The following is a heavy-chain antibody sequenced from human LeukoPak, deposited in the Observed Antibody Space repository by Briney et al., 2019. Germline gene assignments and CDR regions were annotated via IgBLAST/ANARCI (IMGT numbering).Heavy chain of an antibody. V-gene: IGHV3-21*01. D-gene: IGHD1-14*01. CDR3: ATETIGRHYNY. CDR1: GFTFSSCG. Sequence: GGSLRLSCAASGFTFSSCGFNWVRQAPGKGLEWVSSIGPTGTDRYYADSVRGRFTISRDNAKNSMYLQMDSLRDEDTAVYYCATETIGRHYNYWGQGTLLTVSS. J-gene: IGHJ4*02. CDR2: IGPTGTDR.